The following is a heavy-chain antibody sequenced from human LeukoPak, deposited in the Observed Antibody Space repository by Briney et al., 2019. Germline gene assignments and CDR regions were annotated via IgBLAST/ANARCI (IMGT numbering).Heavy chain of an antibody. CDR1: GGSISSSSYY. V-gene: IGHV4-39*07. CDR2: IYYSGST. CDR3: ARVEGGALGY. Sequence: RSSETLSLTCTVSGGSISSSSYYWGWIRQPPGKGLEWIGSIYYSGSTYYNPSLKSRVTISVDTSKNQFSLKLSSVTAADTAVYYCARVEGGALGYWGQGTLVTVSS. D-gene: IGHD3-16*01. J-gene: IGHJ4*02.